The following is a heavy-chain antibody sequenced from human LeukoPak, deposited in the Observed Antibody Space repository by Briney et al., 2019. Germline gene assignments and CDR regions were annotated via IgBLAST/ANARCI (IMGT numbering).Heavy chain of an antibody. Sequence: NSGGSLRLSCAASGFTFSSYSMNWVRQAPGKGLEWVSSISSSSSYIYYADSVKGRFTISRDNAKNSRYLQMNSLRAEDTAVYYCARDGPLSWPASYFDYWGQGTLVTVSS. V-gene: IGHV3-21*01. CDR2: ISSSSSYI. D-gene: IGHD5-12*01. CDR3: ARDGPLSWPASYFDY. CDR1: GFTFSSYS. J-gene: IGHJ4*02.